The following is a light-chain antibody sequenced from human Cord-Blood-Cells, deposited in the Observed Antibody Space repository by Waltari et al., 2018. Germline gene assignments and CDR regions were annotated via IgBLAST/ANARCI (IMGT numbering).Light chain of an antibody. J-gene: IGKJ1*01. CDR3: QQYNSYWT. Sequence: DIQMTQSPSTLSASVGDSVTITCRSSKSISSWLAWYQQKPGKAPKLLSYKASSLESGVPSRFSGSGSGTEFTLTISSLQPDDFATYYCQQYNSYWTFGQGTKVEIK. V-gene: IGKV1-5*03. CDR2: KAS. CDR1: KSISSW.